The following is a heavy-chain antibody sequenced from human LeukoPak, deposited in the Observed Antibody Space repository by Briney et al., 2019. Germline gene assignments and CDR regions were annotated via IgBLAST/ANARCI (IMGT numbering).Heavy chain of an antibody. D-gene: IGHD1-26*01. CDR2: IKSKTDGGTT. V-gene: IGHV3-15*01. Sequence: GGSLRLSCAASGFTFSNTWMSWVRQAPGKGLEWVGRIKSKTDGGTTDYAAPVKGRFTISRDDSKNTLYLQMNSLKTEDTAVYYCTTRGGSFSIFDYWGQGTLVTVSS. CDR3: TTRGGSFSIFDY. CDR1: GFTFSNTW. J-gene: IGHJ4*02.